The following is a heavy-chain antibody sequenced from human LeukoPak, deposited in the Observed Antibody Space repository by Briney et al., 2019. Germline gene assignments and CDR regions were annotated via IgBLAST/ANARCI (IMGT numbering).Heavy chain of an antibody. Sequence: SETLSLTCTVSGGSISTDYWSWIRQPPGKGLEWIGYISYSGTTNYNPSLRSRVTTSVDTSKSQFSLKLSSVTAADTAVYYCAREGSAAGLPDYWGQGTLVTVSS. CDR2: ISYSGTT. V-gene: IGHV4-59*01. CDR3: AREGSAAGLPDY. CDR1: GGSISTDY. D-gene: IGHD6-13*01. J-gene: IGHJ4*02.